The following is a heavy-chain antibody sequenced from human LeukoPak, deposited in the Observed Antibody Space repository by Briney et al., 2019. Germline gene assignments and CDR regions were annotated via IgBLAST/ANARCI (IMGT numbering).Heavy chain of an antibody. CDR1: GYTFTSYG. Sequence: ASVKVSCKASGYTFTSYGISWVRQAPGQGLEWMGWVSAYNGNTNYAQKLQGRVTMTTDTSTSTAYMELRSLRSDDTAVYYCARDSREIWFGELWYPYFDYWGQGTLVTVSS. CDR3: ARDSREIWFGELWYPYFDY. CDR2: VSAYNGNT. D-gene: IGHD3-10*01. V-gene: IGHV1-18*01. J-gene: IGHJ4*02.